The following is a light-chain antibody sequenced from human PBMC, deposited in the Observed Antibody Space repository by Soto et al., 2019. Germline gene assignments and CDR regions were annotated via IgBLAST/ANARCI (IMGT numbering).Light chain of an antibody. CDR1: SSDVGAFNY. J-gene: IGLJ7*01. CDR2: DVN. V-gene: IGLV2-14*01. CDR3: SSYTTSRSYV. Sequence: QSALTQPASVSGSPGQSITISCTGTSSDVGAFNYVSWYQQHPGKAPKLMVYDVNNRHSGVSNRFSGSKSGNTASLTISGLQAEDEADYYCSSYTTSRSYVFGGGTQLTVL.